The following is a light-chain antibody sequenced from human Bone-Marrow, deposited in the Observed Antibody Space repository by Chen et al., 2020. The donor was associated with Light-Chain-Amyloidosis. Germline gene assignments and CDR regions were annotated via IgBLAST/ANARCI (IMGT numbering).Light chain of an antibody. CDR3: SSYTITNTLV. CDR2: EVT. Sequence: QSALTQPASVSGSPGQSITISCTGTSIAVGGDNHVSWYQQHPDKAPKLMIYEVTNRPSWVPVGFSGSKSDNTASLTISGLQTEDEADYFCSSYTITNTLVFGSGTRVTVL. V-gene: IGLV2-14*01. CDR1: SIAVGGDNH. J-gene: IGLJ1*01.